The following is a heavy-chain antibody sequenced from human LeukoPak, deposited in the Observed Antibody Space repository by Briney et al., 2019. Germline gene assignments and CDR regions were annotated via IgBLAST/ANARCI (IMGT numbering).Heavy chain of an antibody. CDR1: GYIFTSYG. Sequence: GGSLRLSCAASGYIFTSYGLHWVRQTPGKGLEWVAVIWYDGSKEYYADSVKGRFTISKDNSKNTLYLQMNSLRVEDTAVYYCVRDGGSGLDYWGQGTLVIVSS. CDR2: IWYDGSKE. CDR3: VRDGGSGLDY. J-gene: IGHJ4*02. V-gene: IGHV3-33*01. D-gene: IGHD6-19*01.